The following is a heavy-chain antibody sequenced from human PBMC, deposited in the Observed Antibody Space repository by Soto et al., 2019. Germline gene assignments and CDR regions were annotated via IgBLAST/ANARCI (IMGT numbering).Heavy chain of an antibody. CDR1: GGTFSSYA. CDR3: ASQQLGPSYYSGMDV. J-gene: IGHJ6*02. CDR2: IIPIFGTA. Sequence: QVQLVQSGAEVKKPGSSVKVSCKASGGTFSSYAISWVRQAPGQGLEWLGGIIPIFGTANYAQKFQGRVTSTADESTSTAYMELSSLRSEDTAVYYCASQQLGPSYYSGMDVWGQGTPVTVSS. D-gene: IGHD6-6*01. V-gene: IGHV1-69*12.